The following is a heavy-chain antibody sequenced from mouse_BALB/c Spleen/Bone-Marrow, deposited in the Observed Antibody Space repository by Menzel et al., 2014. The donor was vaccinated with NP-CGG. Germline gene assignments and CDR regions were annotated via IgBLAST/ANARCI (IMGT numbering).Heavy chain of an antibody. CDR3: ARRNYGSNYWYFDV. D-gene: IGHD1-1*01. J-gene: IGHJ1*01. CDR1: GYSFTGYY. V-gene: IGHV1-31*01. Sequence: VKLQQPGPELVKPGASVKISRKASGYSFTGYYMHWVKQSHVKSLEWIGRINPYNGATSYNQNFKDKASLTVDKSSSTAYMELHSLTSEDSAVYYCARRNYGSNYWYFDVWGAGTTVTVSS. CDR2: INPYNGAT.